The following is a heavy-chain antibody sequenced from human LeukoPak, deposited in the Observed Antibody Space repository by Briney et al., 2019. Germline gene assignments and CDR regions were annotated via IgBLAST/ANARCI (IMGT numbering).Heavy chain of an antibody. Sequence: LTGGSLRLSCAASGFTFSSYAMNWVRQAPGKGLEWVSYISSSGSTIYYADSVKGRFTISRDNAKNSLYLQMNSLRADDTAVYYCVRQLINEDFDYWGQGILVTVSS. J-gene: IGHJ4*02. CDR2: ISSSGSTI. V-gene: IGHV3-48*04. CDR1: GFTFSSYA. CDR3: VRQLINEDFDY. D-gene: IGHD6-13*01.